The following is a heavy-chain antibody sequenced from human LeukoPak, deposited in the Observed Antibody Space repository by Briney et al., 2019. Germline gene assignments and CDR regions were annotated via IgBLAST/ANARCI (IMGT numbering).Heavy chain of an antibody. CDR2: IIPIFGTA. J-gene: IGHJ6*03. CDR3: ARAPYRGGYYYYYMDV. CDR1: GSTFSSYA. Sequence: SVKVSCKASGSTFSSYAISWVRQAPGQGLEWMGGIIPIFGTANYAQKFQGRVTITADESTSTAYMELSSLRSEDTAVYYCARAPYRGGYYYYYMDVWGKGTTVTVSS. V-gene: IGHV1-69*13. D-gene: IGHD2-21*01.